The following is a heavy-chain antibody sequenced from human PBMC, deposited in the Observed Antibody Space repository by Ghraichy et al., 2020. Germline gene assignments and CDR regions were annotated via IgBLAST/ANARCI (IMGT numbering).Heavy chain of an antibody. Sequence: GGSLRLSCAASGFTFSSYAMSWVRQAPGKGLEWVSAISGSGGSTYYADSVKGRFTISRDNSKNTLYLQMNSLRAEDTAVYYCAKKPHPHWYSSDWIVFDYWGQGTLVTVSS. CDR2: ISGSGGST. CDR1: GFTFSSYA. D-gene: IGHD6-19*01. CDR3: AKKPHPHWYSSDWIVFDY. V-gene: IGHV3-23*01. J-gene: IGHJ4*02.